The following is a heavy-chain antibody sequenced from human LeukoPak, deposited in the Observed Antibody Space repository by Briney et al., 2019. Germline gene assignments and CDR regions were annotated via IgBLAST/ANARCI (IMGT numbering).Heavy chain of an antibody. CDR1: GFTFNNAW. CDR3: TTDSPLYSSRRGRFDP. J-gene: IGHJ5*02. CDR2: IKSKTEGGTA. D-gene: IGHD6-13*01. V-gene: IGHV3-15*01. Sequence: GGSLRLSCAASGFTFNNAWMTWVRQAPGKGLEWVGRIKSKTEGGTADYAAPVKGRFTISRDDSKNTLYLQMNSLKTEDSAVYYCTTDSPLYSSRRGRFDPWGRGTLVTVSS.